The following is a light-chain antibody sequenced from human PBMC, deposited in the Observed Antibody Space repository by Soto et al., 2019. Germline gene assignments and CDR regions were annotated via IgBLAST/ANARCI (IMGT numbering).Light chain of an antibody. V-gene: IGKV2-28*01. J-gene: IGKJ2*01. CDR3: MQALQTPYT. CDR1: QRLLHSNGNDF. Sequence: EIVMTQSPPSLTVTPGEPASISCRSSQRLLHSNGNDFLDWYLQKPGQSPQLLIYLGFNRASGVPDRVSGSGAGTDFTLTINRVEAEDVGVYYCMQALQTPYTFGQGTKLESK. CDR2: LGF.